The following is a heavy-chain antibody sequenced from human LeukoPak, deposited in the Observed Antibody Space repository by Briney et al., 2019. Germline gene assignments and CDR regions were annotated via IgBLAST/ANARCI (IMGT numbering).Heavy chain of an antibody. J-gene: IGHJ5*02. CDR3: AREPAAAGKNWFDP. CDR2: ISGSGGST. Sequence: GGSLRLSCAASGFTFSSYAMSWVRQAPGKGLEWVSAISGSGGSTYYADSVKGRFTISRDNSKNTLYLQMNSLGAEDTAVYYCAREPAAAGKNWFDPWGQGTLVTVSS. CDR1: GFTFSSYA. V-gene: IGHV3-23*01. D-gene: IGHD6-25*01.